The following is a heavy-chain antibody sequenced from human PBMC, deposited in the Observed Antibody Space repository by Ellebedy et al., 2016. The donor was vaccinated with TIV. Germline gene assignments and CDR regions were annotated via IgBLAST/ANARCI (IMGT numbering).Heavy chain of an antibody. CDR3: AREGHCSSTSCPGVFDY. CDR2: ISYDGSNK. CDR1: GFTFSSYA. Sequence: PGGSLRLSCAASGFTFSSYAMHWVRQAPGKGLQWVAVISYDGSNKYYADSVKGRFTISRDNSKTTLYLQMNSLRADDTAVYYCAREGHCSSTSCPGVFDYWGQGTLVTVSS. J-gene: IGHJ4*02. V-gene: IGHV3-30*01. D-gene: IGHD2-2*01.